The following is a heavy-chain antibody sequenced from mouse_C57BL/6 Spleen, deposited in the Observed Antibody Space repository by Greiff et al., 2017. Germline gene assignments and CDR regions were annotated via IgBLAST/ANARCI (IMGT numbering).Heavy chain of an antibody. CDR3: VIYGSSYEAMDY. CDR1: GFSFNTYA. J-gene: IGHJ4*01. CDR2: IRSKSNNYAT. V-gene: IGHV10-1*01. D-gene: IGHD1-1*01. Sequence: GGGLVQPKGSLKLSCAASGFSFNTYAMNWVRQAPGKGLEWVARIRSKSNNYATYYADSVKDRFTISRDDSESMLYLQMNNLKTEDTAMYYCVIYGSSYEAMDYWGQGTSVTVSS.